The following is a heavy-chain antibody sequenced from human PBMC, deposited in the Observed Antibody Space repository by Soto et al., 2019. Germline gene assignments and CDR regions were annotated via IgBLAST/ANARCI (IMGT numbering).Heavy chain of an antibody. D-gene: IGHD3-9*01. CDR2: ISYDGSNK. CDR3: ARDRGEYYDILTGPKEDYYYGMDV. V-gene: IGHV3-30-3*01. J-gene: IGHJ6*02. CDR1: GFTFSSYA. Sequence: GGSLRLSCAASGFTFSSYAMHWVRQAPGKGLEWVAVISYDGSNKYYADSVKGRFTISRDNSKNTLYLQMNSLRAEDTAVYYCARDRGEYYDILTGPKEDYYYGMDVWGQGTTVTVSS.